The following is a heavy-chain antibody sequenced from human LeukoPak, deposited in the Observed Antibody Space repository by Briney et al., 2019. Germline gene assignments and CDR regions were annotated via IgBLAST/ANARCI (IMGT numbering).Heavy chain of an antibody. D-gene: IGHD5-18*01. Sequence: PSETLSLTCTVSGGSISSSYWSWIRQPPRKGLEWIGHIYNSGSDNYNPSLESRVTISVDTSKSQFSLKLSSVTAADTAVYYCARDMVDRDMVKSLGWFDPWGQGTLVTVSS. V-gene: IGHV4-59*01. CDR1: GGSISSSY. J-gene: IGHJ5*02. CDR2: IYNSGSD. CDR3: ARDMVDRDMVKSLGWFDP.